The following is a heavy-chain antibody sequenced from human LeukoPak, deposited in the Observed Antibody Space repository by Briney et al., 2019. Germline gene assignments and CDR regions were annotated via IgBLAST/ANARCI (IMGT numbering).Heavy chain of an antibody. CDR1: GFTFNTYG. J-gene: IGHJ4*02. D-gene: IGHD6-19*01. CDR3: ARDLHNSGWSPSEY. CDR2: ISYDGSNK. V-gene: IGHV3-30*03. Sequence: GRSLRLSCAVSGFTFNTYGMHWVRQAPGKGLEWVTTISYDGSNKYYADSVKGRFTISRDNSKSTLYLQMNSLRAEDTAVYYCARDLHNSGWSPSEYWGQGTLVTVSS.